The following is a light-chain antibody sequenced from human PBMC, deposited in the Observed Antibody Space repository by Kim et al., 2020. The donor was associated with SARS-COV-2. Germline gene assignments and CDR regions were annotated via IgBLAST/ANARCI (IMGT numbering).Light chain of an antibody. CDR2: GAS. V-gene: IGKV3-15*01. CDR3: QQYVSWM. J-gene: IGKJ1*01. Sequence: RSGSPGERATPSCRASQIVGTNLAWYQQKPGQSPRLLIYGASTRATGVPGRFSGSGSGTEFTLTISSLQSEDFAVYYCQQYVSWMFGQGTKVDIK. CDR1: QIVGTN.